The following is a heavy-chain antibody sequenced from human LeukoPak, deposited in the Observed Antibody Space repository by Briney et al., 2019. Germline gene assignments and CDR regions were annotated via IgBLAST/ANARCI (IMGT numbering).Heavy chain of an antibody. CDR2: IYPGDSDT. D-gene: IGHD5-24*01. J-gene: IGHJ4*02. CDR3: ARRGRDGYNWNFDY. CDR1: GYTFSNYW. Sequence: GESLKISCTASGYTFSNYWIAWVRQMPGKGLEWMGIIYPGDSDTRYSPSFQGQVTISADKSISTAYLQWSSLKASDTAMYYCARRGRDGYNWNFDYWGQGTLVTVSS. V-gene: IGHV5-51*01.